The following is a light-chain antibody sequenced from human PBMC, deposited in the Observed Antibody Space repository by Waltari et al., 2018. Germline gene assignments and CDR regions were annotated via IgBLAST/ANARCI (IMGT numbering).Light chain of an antibody. CDR2: AAD. CDR1: QSVGSD. J-gene: IGKJ2*01. Sequence: IVMTQSPATLSVSPGERATLSCRASQSVGSDLAWYPQKPGQAPRLLIYAADTRATGVPARFSGSGSGTEFTLTISSLQSEDFAVYYCQQYNNWPPYTFGQGTTLEI. CDR3: QQYNNWPPYT. V-gene: IGKV3-15*01.